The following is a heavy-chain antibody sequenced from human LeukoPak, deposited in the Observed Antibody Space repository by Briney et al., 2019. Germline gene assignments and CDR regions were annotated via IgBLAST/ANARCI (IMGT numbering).Heavy chain of an antibody. CDR3: ARGAFRGVGSSNNYLAY. J-gene: IGHJ4*02. V-gene: IGHV3-48*03. CDR2: ISSSGSNI. Sequence: PGGSLRLSCTASGLAFSNYEMNWVRQAPGEGLEWVSYISSSGSNIYYADSVKGRFTISRGNAKNSLYLQMNNLRAEDTAVYYCARGAFRGVGSSNNYLAYWGQGTLVTVAS. D-gene: IGHD2-2*01. CDR1: GLAFSNYE.